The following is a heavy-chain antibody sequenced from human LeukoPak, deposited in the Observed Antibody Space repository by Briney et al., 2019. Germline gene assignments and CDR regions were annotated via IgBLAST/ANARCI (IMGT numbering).Heavy chain of an antibody. CDR2: IFSNDEK. J-gene: IGHJ5*02. D-gene: IGHD3-3*01. CDR1: GFSLSNARMG. CDR3: ARMGRYDFWSGYQGNWFDP. V-gene: IGHV2-26*01. Sequence: SGPTLVNPTETLTLTCTVSGFSLSNARMGVSWIRQPPGKALEWLAHIFSNDEKSYSTSLKSRLTISKDTSKSQVVLTMTNMDPVDTATYYCARMGRYDFWSGYQGNWFDPWGQGILVTVSS.